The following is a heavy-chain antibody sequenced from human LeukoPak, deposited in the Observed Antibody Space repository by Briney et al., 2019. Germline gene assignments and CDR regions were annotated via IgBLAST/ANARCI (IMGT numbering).Heavy chain of an antibody. D-gene: IGHD3-22*01. CDR3: AKDAVRYYDSSGYPDAFDI. J-gene: IGHJ3*02. CDR1: GYTFTSYA. V-gene: IGHV1-3*03. Sequence: ASVKVSCKASGYTFTSYAMHWVRQAPGQGLEWMGWVNAGNGNTKYSQEFQGRVTITRDTSASTAYMELSSLRSEDRAVYYCAKDAVRYYDSSGYPDAFDIWGQGTMVTVSS. CDR2: VNAGNGNT.